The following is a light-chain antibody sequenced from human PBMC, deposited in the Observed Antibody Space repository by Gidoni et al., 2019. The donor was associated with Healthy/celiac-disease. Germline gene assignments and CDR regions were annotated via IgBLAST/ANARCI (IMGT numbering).Light chain of an antibody. CDR3: QQYNSYPYT. Sequence: DIQITPSPSTLSASVGDRVTITCRASQSISSWLAWYQQKPGKAPKRLIYDASILESGVQSRFSGSGSGTEFTLTISSLQPDDFATYYRQQYNSYPYTGGQGTKLEIK. J-gene: IGKJ2*01. V-gene: IGKV1-5*01. CDR2: DAS. CDR1: QSISSW.